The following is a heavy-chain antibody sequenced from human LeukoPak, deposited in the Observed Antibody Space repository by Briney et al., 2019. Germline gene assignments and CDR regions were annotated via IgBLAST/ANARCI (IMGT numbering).Heavy chain of an antibody. D-gene: IGHD3-10*01. J-gene: IGHJ5*02. CDR3: AILLRSGSYMASNWFDP. CDR2: INPNSGGT. CDR1: GYTFTGYY. V-gene: IGHV1-2*02. Sequence: GASVKVSCKASGYTFTGYYMHWVRQAPGQGLEWMGWINPNSGGTNYAQKFHGRVTMTRDTSISTAYMELSRLRSDDTAVYYCAILLRSGSYMASNWFDPWGQGTLVTVSS.